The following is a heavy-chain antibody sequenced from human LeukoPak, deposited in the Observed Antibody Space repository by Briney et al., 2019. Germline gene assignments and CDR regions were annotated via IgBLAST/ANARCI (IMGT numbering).Heavy chain of an antibody. D-gene: IGHD3-3*02. CDR3: AKAFLATYFDY. V-gene: IGHV3-23*01. Sequence: GGSLRLSCAASGFTFSRYAMSWVRQAPGKGLEWVSAISGSGGSTYCADSVKGRFTISRDNSKNTLYLQMNSLRAEDTAVYYCAKAFLATYFDYWGQGTLVTVSS. CDR2: ISGSGGST. J-gene: IGHJ4*02. CDR1: GFTFSRYA.